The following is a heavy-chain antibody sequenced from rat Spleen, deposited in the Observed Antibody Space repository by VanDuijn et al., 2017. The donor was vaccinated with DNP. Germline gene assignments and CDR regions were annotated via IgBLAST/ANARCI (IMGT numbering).Heavy chain of an antibody. Sequence: EVKLVESGGGLVQPGRSLKLSCTASGFNFNDYWMGWVRQAPGKGLEWIGDINKDSSRIIYTPSLKDKFTISRDNVQNTLYLQTSRLGSDDTAIYYCTRGPNYGSYADYFDYWGQGVMVTVSS. J-gene: IGHJ2*01. V-gene: IGHV4-2*01. CDR2: INKDSSRI. D-gene: IGHD1-11*01. CDR3: TRGPNYGSYADYFDY. CDR1: GFNFNDYW.